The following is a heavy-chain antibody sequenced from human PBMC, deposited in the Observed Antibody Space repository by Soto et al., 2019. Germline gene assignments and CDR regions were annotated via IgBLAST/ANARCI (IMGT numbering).Heavy chain of an antibody. J-gene: IGHJ6*02. V-gene: IGHV1-69*01. Sequence: QVQLVQSGAEVKKPGPSVKVSCKASGGTFSSYAISWVRQAPGQGLEWMGGIIPSFGTANYAQKFQGRVTITADESTSTAYMELSSLRSEDTAVYYCARESAGDRGYSSYDGYYYGMDVWGQGPTVTVSS. CDR1: GGTFSSYA. CDR3: ARESAGDRGYSSYDGYYYGMDV. CDR2: IIPSFGTA. D-gene: IGHD5-12*01.